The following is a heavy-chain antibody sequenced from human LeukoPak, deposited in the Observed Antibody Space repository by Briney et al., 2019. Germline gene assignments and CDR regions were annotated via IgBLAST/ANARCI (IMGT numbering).Heavy chain of an antibody. CDR1: GFGFTWYA. J-gene: IGHJ4*02. Sequence: GGSLRLSCAASGFGFTWYAMSWVRQAPGKGLEWVSTMSGNGVRIVYADSVKGRFTISRDSSRSTMYLQMNSLRAEDTAIYYSAKNPQGYCHTTSSGCYAPFDYWGQGTLVTVSA. CDR2: MSGNGVRI. V-gene: IGHV3-23*01. D-gene: IGHD2-2*01. CDR3: AKNPQGYCHTTSSGCYAPFDY.